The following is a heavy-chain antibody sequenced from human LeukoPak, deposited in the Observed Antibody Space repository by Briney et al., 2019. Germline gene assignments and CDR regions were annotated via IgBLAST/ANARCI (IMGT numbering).Heavy chain of an antibody. CDR1: GWSFNDHY. D-gene: IGHD2-2*01. J-gene: IGHJ5*02. CDR3: ARGQVPAARGYNWFDP. Sequence: SETLSLTCAVYGWSFNDHYWNWIRQPPGKGLEWIGEINARGDTNFNPSLKSRVTISVDTSKNQFSLTLTSMIAADTAVYYCARGQVPAARGYNWFDPWGQGTLVTVSS. CDR2: INARGDT. V-gene: IGHV4-34*01.